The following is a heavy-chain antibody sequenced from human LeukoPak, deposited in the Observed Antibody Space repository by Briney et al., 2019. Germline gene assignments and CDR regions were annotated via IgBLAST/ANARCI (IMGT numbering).Heavy chain of an antibody. V-gene: IGHV1-2*02. D-gene: IGHD3-10*01. CDR2: INPNSGGT. Sequence: ASVKVSCKASGYTFTGYYMHWVRQAPGQGLEWMGWINPNSGGTNYAQKFQGRVTMTRDTSISTAYMELSRLRSDDTAVYYRARVYGSGSYSAYWGQGTLVTVSS. CDR1: GYTFTGYY. J-gene: IGHJ4*02. CDR3: ARVYGSGSYSAY.